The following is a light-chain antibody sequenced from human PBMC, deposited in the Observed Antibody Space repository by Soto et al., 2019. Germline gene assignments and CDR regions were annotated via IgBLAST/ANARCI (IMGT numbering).Light chain of an antibody. V-gene: IGKV3-20*01. Sequence: EIVLTQSPGTLSLSPLERATLSFMASQSLANSFIAWYQQKPGQAPRLLIYDTSSRASGIPDRFSGSGSGTDFILTISSLQPEDFATYYCQQSYSTPPTFGQGTKVDIK. CDR3: QQSYSTPPT. CDR1: QSLANSF. J-gene: IGKJ1*01. CDR2: DTS.